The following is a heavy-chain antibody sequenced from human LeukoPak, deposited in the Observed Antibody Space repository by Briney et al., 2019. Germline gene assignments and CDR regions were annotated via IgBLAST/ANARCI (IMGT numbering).Heavy chain of an antibody. D-gene: IGHD3-22*01. CDR1: GFTFSSYS. J-gene: IGHJ4*02. V-gene: IGHV3-7*01. CDR2: IKQDGSEK. Sequence: GGSLRLSCAASGFTFSSYSMNWVRQAPGKGLEWVANIKQDGSEKKYVDSVKGRFTISRDNAKKSLYLQMNSLRAEDTAVYYCARGKYDSSGYPLPGFDYWGQGTLVTVSS. CDR3: ARGKYDSSGYPLPGFDY.